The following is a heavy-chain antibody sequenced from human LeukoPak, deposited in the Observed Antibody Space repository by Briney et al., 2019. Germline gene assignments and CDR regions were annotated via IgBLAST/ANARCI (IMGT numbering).Heavy chain of an antibody. CDR1: GFTFSNYA. Sequence: GGSLRLSRAASGFTFSNYAMSWVRQAPGKGLEWVSVISGSGGSTYYADSVKGRFTISRDNSKNTLYLQMNSLRAEDTAVYYCAKYPYHDFWSGYSYFFDYWGQGTLVTVSS. CDR3: AKYPYHDFWSGYSYFFDY. D-gene: IGHD3-3*01. CDR2: ISGSGGST. V-gene: IGHV3-23*01. J-gene: IGHJ4*02.